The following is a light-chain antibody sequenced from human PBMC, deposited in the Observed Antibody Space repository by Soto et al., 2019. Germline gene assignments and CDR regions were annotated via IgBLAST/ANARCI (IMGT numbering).Light chain of an antibody. Sequence: EIVMTQSPATLSVSPGERATPSCRASQSVSSNLAWYQQKPGQAPRLLIYGASTRATGIPARFSGSGSGTEFTLTISSLQSEDFAVYYCQQYNNWPPLTFGPGTKVDFK. CDR1: QSVSSN. J-gene: IGKJ3*01. V-gene: IGKV3-15*01. CDR3: QQYNNWPPLT. CDR2: GAS.